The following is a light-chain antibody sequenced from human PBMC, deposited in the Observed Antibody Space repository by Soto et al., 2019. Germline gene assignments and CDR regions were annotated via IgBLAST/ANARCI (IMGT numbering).Light chain of an antibody. CDR1: RSDIGGYNY. CDR2: DVS. J-gene: IGLJ3*02. CDR3: CSYAGSYTWV. Sequence: QSALTQPRSVSGSPGQSVTISCTGNRSDIGGYNYVSWYQQHPVKAPKLMIYDVSKRPSGVPDRFFGSKSGNTASLTISGLQAEDEADYYCCSYAGSYTWVFGGGTKVTVL. V-gene: IGLV2-11*01.